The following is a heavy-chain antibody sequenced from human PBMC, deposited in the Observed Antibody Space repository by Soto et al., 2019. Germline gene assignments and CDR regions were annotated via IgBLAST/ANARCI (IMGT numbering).Heavy chain of an antibody. CDR1: GGSINNYY. Sequence: QVQLQESGPGLVKPSETLSLTCTVSGGSINNYYWSWIRQPPGKGLEWIGFIYYRGGTNSSPSLTSRDTTSVDTSNRQFSLKQSSVTAADTAVYYLARRYSGYDDAFDIWGQGTMVTVSS. CDR3: ARRYSGYDDAFDI. V-gene: IGHV4-59*01. D-gene: IGHD5-12*01. J-gene: IGHJ3*02. CDR2: IYYRGGT.